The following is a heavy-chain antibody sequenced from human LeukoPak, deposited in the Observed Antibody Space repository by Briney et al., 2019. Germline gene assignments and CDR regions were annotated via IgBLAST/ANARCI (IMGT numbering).Heavy chain of an antibody. CDR2: IGVSGGGT. V-gene: IGHV3-23*01. J-gene: IGHJ6*02. CDR3: AGLKGMDV. CDR1: GFTFSSSV. Sequence: GGSLRLSCAASGFTFSSSVMSWVRQAPGKGLEWVSSIGVSGGGTYYADSVKGRFTISRDNSKNTLHLQMNSLRAEDTAVYYCAGLKGMDVWGQGTTVTVSS.